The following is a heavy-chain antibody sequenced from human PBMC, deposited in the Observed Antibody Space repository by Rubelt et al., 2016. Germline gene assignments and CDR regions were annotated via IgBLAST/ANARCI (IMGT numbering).Heavy chain of an antibody. D-gene: IGHD3-10*01. CDR2: VDPSGST. Sequence: LSLTCTVSGASISIFYWSWIRQSAGQGLEWIGRVDPSGSTNSNPSLKSRITMSVDTSKNQFSLKLSSVTAADTAVYYCARCPNYYGSGSYCPFDYWGQGTLVAVSS. J-gene: IGHJ4*02. CDR1: GASISIFY. V-gene: IGHV4-4*07. CDR3: ARCPNYYGSGSYCPFDY.